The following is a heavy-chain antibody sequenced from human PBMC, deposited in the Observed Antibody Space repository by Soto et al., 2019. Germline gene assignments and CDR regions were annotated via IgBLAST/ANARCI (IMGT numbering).Heavy chain of an antibody. CDR2: IIPIFGTA. CDR3: ARDCPPVHYYGMDV. CDR1: GGTVSRYA. J-gene: IGHJ6*02. D-gene: IGHD6-6*01. Sequence: QVQLVQSGAEVKKPGASVKVSCKASGGTVSRYAISWVRQAPGQGLEWMGGIIPIFGTANYGQKFQGRVTITADKSTSTAYMELSSLRSADTAVYYCARDCPPVHYYGMDVWGQVTTVTVSS. V-gene: IGHV1-69*06.